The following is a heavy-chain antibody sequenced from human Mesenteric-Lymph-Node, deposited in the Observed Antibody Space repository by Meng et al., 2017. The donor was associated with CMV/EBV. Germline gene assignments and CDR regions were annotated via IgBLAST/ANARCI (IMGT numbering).Heavy chain of an antibody. D-gene: IGHD2-15*01. CDR1: GFTVSSDY. CDR2: IYSGGST. CDR3: ARRGSGGRAMDV. J-gene: IGHJ6*02. Sequence: GESLKISCAASGFTVSSDYMSWVRQAPGKGLEWVSIIYSGGSTYYADSVKGRFTISRDNSKNTLYLQMNILRAEDTAVYYCARRGSGGRAMDVWGQGTTVTVSS. V-gene: IGHV3-53*01.